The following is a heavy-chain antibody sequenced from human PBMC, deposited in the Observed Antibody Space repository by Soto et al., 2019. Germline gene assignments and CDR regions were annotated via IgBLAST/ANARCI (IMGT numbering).Heavy chain of an antibody. V-gene: IGHV1-69*01. J-gene: IGHJ6*02. Sequence: QVQLVQSGAEVKKPGSSVKVSCKASGGTFSSYAISWVRQAPGQGLEWMGGIIPIFGTENYAQKFQGRVTSISDEATSTAYMELSSLKSEDTAVYYCASGGRDCSSTGCYIQLWFGGMDGWGQGTTVTVSS. CDR1: GGTFSSYA. CDR3: ASGGRDCSSTGCYIQLWFGGMDG. CDR2: IIPIFGTE. D-gene: IGHD2-2*02.